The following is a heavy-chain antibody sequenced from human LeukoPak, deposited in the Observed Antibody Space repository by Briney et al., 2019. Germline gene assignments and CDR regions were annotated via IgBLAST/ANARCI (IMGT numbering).Heavy chain of an antibody. Sequence: ASVKVSCKASGYTFTSYDINWVRQATGQGLEWMGWMNPNSGNTGYAQKFQGRVTMTRNTSISTAYMELSRLRSEDTAVYYCARGNYDFWSGYQLTYYYYYGMDVWGQGTTVTVSS. J-gene: IGHJ6*02. V-gene: IGHV1-8*01. CDR3: ARGNYDFWSGYQLTYYYYYGMDV. D-gene: IGHD3-3*01. CDR1: GYTFTSYD. CDR2: MNPNSGNT.